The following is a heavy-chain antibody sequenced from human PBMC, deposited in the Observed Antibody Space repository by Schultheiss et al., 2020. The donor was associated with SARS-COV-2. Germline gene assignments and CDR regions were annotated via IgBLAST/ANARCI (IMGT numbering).Heavy chain of an antibody. CDR2: INHSGST. V-gene: IGHV4-34*01. Sequence: SETLSLTCAVYGGSFSGYYWSWIRQPPGKGLEWIGEINHSGSTNYNPSLKSRVTISVDTSKNQFSLKLSSVTAADTAVYYCARGRKSIAARFDYWGQGTLVTVSS. J-gene: IGHJ4*02. CDR1: GGSFSGYY. D-gene: IGHD6-6*01. CDR3: ARGRKSIAARFDY.